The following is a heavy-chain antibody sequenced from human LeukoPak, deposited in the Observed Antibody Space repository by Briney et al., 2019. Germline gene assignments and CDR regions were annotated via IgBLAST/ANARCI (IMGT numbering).Heavy chain of an antibody. CDR3: ARDGRDGKSYYMDV. CDR2: ISAYNGKT. Sequence: ASVKVSCKASGYSFTNYGFSWVRQAPGQGLEWMGWISAYNGKTNYAQKLQGRVTMTTETSTTTAYMELRSLTSDDTAVYYCARDGRDGKSYYMDVWGKGTTVTVSS. D-gene: IGHD5-24*01. CDR1: GYSFTNYG. J-gene: IGHJ6*03. V-gene: IGHV1-18*01.